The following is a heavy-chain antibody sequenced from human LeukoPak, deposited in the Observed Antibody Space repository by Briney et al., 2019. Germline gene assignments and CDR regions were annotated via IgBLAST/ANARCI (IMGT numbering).Heavy chain of an antibody. J-gene: IGHJ3*02. CDR1: GFTFDDYA. D-gene: IGHD3-22*01. CDR3: AKANAMIVVVDAFDI. V-gene: IGHV3-9*01. Sequence: GGSPRLSCAASGFTFDDYAMHWVRQAPGKGLEWVSGISWNSGSIGYADSVKGRFTISRDNAKNSLYLQMNSLRAEDTALYYCAKANAMIVVVDAFDIWGQGTMVTVSS. CDR2: ISWNSGSI.